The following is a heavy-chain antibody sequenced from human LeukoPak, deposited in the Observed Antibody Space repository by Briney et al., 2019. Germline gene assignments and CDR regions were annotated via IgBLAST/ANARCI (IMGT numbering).Heavy chain of an antibody. V-gene: IGHV3-7*01. CDR1: GFTFSSYW. Sequence: PGGSLRLSCAASGFTFSSYWMSWVRQAPGKGLEWVANIKQDGSEKYYVDSVKGRFTISRDNAKNSLYLQMKSLRAEDTAVYYCARAIVVVPAAGFDYWGQGTLVTVSS. J-gene: IGHJ4*02. D-gene: IGHD2-2*01. CDR3: ARAIVVVPAAGFDY. CDR2: IKQDGSEK.